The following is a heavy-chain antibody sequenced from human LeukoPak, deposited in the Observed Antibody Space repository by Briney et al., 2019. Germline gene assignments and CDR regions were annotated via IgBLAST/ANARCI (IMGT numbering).Heavy chain of an antibody. CDR2: INTNTGNP. V-gene: IGHV7-4-1*02. Sequence: ASVKVSCKASGYTLTTFAMNWVRQAPGQGLEWMGRINTNTGNPTYAQGFTGRLVFSLDTSVSTAYLQISSLKAEDTAVYYCARANYCSGGSCYFEPFDYWGQGTLVTVSS. CDR1: GYTLTTFA. D-gene: IGHD2-15*01. J-gene: IGHJ4*02. CDR3: ARANYCSGGSCYFEPFDY.